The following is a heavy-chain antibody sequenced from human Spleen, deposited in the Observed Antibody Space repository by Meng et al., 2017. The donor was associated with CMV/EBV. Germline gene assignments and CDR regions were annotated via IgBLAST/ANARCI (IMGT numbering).Heavy chain of an antibody. V-gene: IGHV3-48*04. CDR2: ISSSSSTI. CDR1: GFTFSSYT. Sequence: GESLKISCAASGFTFSSYTMNWLRQAPGKGLEWVSYISSSSSTIYYADSVKGRFTISRDNDNDSLYLQMNSLRAEDTAVYYCARPELTVYYAMDVWGQGTTVTVSS. CDR3: ARPELTVYYAMDV. D-gene: IGHD1-7*01. J-gene: IGHJ6*02.